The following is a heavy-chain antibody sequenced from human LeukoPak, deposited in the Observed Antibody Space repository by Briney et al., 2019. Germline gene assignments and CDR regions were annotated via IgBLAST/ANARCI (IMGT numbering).Heavy chain of an antibody. D-gene: IGHD2-2*01. CDR3: AHRRLYCSSTSCHNWFDP. J-gene: IGHJ5*02. CDR2: IYWDDDK. Sequence: ESGPTLVNPTQTLTLTCTFSGFSLSTSGVGVGWIRQPPGKALEWLALIYWDDDKRYSPSLKSRLTITKDTSKNQVVLTMTNMGPVDTATYYCAHRRLYCSSTSCHNWFDPWGQGTLVTVSS. CDR1: GFSLSTSGVG. V-gene: IGHV2-5*02.